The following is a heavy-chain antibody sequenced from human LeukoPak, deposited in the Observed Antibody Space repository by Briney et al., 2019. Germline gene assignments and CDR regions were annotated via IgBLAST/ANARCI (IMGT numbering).Heavy chain of an antibody. J-gene: IGHJ4*02. CDR1: GFNFTGYW. CDR2: LYSDGRSL. Sequence: GGSLRLSCAGSGFNFTGYWMHWVRQAPGKGLEWISRLYSDGRSLTYADSVMGRFTISRDNAKNMLYLQMNSLRAEDTAVYYCAKDMWVDIVATSYDYWGQGTLVTVSS. D-gene: IGHD5-12*01. CDR3: AKDMWVDIVATSYDY. V-gene: IGHV3-74*03.